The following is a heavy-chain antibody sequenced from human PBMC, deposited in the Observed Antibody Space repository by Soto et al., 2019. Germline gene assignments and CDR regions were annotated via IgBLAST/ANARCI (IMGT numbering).Heavy chain of an antibody. CDR3: ARDRRDDFCHHV. Sequence: QVQLVQSGAEVKKPGASVKVSCKASGYTFTSYDINWVRQATGQGLEWMGWMNPNSGNTGYAQKFQGRVTMTTNTSISTAYMELSSLRSEDTAVYYCARDRRDDFCHHVWGQGTTVTVSS. J-gene: IGHJ6*02. V-gene: IGHV1-8*01. CDR2: MNPNSGNT. CDR1: GYTFTSYD. D-gene: IGHD3-3*01.